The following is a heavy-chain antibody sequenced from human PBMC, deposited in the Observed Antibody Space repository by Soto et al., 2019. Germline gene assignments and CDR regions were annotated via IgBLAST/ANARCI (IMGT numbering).Heavy chain of an antibody. CDR3: TTDGAPFSGYSYGNIDY. D-gene: IGHD5-18*01. V-gene: IGHV1-69*13. CDR2: IIPIFGTA. J-gene: IGHJ4*02. Sequence: SVKVSCKASGGTFSSYAISWVRQAPGQGLEWMGGIIPIFGTANYAQKFQGRVTITADESTSTAYMELSSLRSEDTAVYYCTTDGAPFSGYSYGNIDYWGQGTLVTVSS. CDR1: GGTFSSYA.